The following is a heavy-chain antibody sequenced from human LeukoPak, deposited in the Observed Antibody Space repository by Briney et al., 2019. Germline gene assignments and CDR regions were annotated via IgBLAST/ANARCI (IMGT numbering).Heavy chain of an antibody. CDR2: IRFDGSDK. Sequence: GGSLRLSCAASGFIFSNYGMHWVRQAPGKGLEWVAFIRFDGSDKHFADSVKGRVTISRDNSKNTLYLQMNSLRAEDTAVYYCAKDGGGYYPSYYYYMDVWGKGTTVTISS. CDR3: AKDGGGYYPSYYYYMDV. D-gene: IGHD3-22*01. CDR1: GFIFSNYG. V-gene: IGHV3-30*02. J-gene: IGHJ6*03.